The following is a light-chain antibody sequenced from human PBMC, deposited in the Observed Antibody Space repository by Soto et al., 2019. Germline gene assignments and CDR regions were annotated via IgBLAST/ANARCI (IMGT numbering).Light chain of an antibody. J-gene: IGKJ3*01. CDR1: QSVSGN. CDR2: AAS. Sequence: EIVMTQSPATLSVSPGERATLSCRASQSVSGNLAWYQQKPGQAPRLLIYAASTRATGIPARFSGSGSGTECTLTISSLQSEDFAVYYCQQNNNWPTITFGPGTKVDIK. V-gene: IGKV3-15*01. CDR3: QQNNNWPTIT.